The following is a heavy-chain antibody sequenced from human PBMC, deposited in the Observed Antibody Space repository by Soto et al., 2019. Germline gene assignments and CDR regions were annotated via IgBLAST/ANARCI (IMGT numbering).Heavy chain of an antibody. V-gene: IGHV4-30-2*01. CDR2: IYHSGST. D-gene: IGHD2-2*01. J-gene: IGHJ5*02. CDR3: ASVPDR. Sequence: TAAIGCAVYDGSISHGAYYWSWIRQHPGKGLEWIGYIYHSGSTYYNPSLKSRVTISVDRSKNQFSLKLSSVTAADTAVYYCASVPDRWGQGTLVTVS. CDR1: DGSISHGAYY.